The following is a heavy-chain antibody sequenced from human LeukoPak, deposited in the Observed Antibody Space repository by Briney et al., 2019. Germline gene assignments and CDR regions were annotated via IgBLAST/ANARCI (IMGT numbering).Heavy chain of an antibody. D-gene: IGHD6-13*01. CDR3: ATSYSSWYLQFDY. V-gene: IGHV4-59*01. Sequence: SETPSLTCTVSGGSISSYYWSWIRQPPGKGLEWIGYIYYSGSTNCNPSLKSRVTISVDTSKNQFSLKLSSVTAADTAVYYCATSYSSWYLQFDYWGQGTLVTVSS. CDR2: IYYSGST. J-gene: IGHJ4*02. CDR1: GGSISSYY.